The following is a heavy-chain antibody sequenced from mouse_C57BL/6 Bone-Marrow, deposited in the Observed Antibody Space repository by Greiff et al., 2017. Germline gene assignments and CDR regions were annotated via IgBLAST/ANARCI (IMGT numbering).Heavy chain of an antibody. D-gene: IGHD1-1*01. V-gene: IGHV1-80*01. Sequence: QVQLQQSGAELVKPGASVKISCKASGYAFSSYWMNWVKQRPGKGLEWIGQIYPGDGDTYYNGKFKGKATLTADQSSSTAYMQLRSLTSEVSAVYFCASPNFCYVSPAWFSYWGQGTLVTVSA. CDR2: IYPGDGDT. J-gene: IGHJ3*01. CDR1: GYAFSSYW. CDR3: ASPNFCYVSPAWFSY.